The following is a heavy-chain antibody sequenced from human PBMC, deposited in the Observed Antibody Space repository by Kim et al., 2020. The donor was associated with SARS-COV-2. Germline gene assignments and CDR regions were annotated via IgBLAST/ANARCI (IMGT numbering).Heavy chain of an antibody. J-gene: IGHJ4*02. CDR2: INQDGSQK. CDR1: GFTFSSSW. V-gene: IGHV3-7*03. D-gene: IGHD2-21*01. CDR3: ARKSPIFDY. Sequence: GGSLRLSCTASGFTFSSSWMTWIRQAPGKGLEWVANINQDGSQKFYVDSVKGRFTISRDNAKNSLYLQMNTLRAEDTAVYYCARKSPIFDYWGQGTLVTV.